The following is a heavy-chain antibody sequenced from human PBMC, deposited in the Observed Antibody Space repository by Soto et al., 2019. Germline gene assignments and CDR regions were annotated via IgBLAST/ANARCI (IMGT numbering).Heavy chain of an antibody. CDR1: GGSISSGGYY. J-gene: IGHJ4*02. CDR3: VRAYRGDYGAKYDY. V-gene: IGHV4-31*03. CDR2: IYYSGST. D-gene: IGHD4-17*01. Sequence: QVQLQESGPGLVKPSQTLSLTCTVSGGSISSGGYYWSWIRQHPGKGLEWIGYIYYSGSTYYNPSLKSRVTISVDTSKNQFSLKLSSVTAADTAVYYCVRAYRGDYGAKYDYWGQGTLVTVSS.